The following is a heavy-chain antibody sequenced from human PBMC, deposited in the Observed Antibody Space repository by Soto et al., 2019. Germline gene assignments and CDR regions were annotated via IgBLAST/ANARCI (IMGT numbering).Heavy chain of an antibody. CDR2: IIPIFGTA. D-gene: IGHD6-13*01. CDR1: GGTFSSYA. CDR3: ARDSWSVAAAGPPYYYYGMDV. Sequence: SVKVSCKASGGTFSSYAISWVRQAPGQGLEWMGGIIPIFGTANYAQKFQGRVTITADESTSTAYMELSSLRSEDTAVYYCARDSWSVAAAGPPYYYYGMDVWGQGTTVTVSS. J-gene: IGHJ6*02. V-gene: IGHV1-69*13.